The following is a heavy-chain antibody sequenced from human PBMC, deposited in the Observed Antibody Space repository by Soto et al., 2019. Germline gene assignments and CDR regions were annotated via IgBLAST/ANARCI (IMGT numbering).Heavy chain of an antibody. J-gene: IGHJ4*02. D-gene: IGHD6-19*01. CDR1: GFSLTTSGMC. CDR3: ARIAPYSSGRRYFDY. V-gene: IGHV2-70*11. Sequence: ESCPTLVNPTQTLTLTCMFSGFSLTTSGMCVNWIRQPPGKALEWLARIDWDDDKYYSTSLETRLTISKDTSKNQVVLTMTNMDPVDTATYYCARIAPYSSGRRYFDYWGLGTLVTVSS. CDR2: IDWDDDK.